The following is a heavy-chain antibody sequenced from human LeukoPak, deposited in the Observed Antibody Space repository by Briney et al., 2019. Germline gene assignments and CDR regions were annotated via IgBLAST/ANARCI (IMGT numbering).Heavy chain of an antibody. CDR3: AETGPTDF. CDR1: GFTFSSYG. D-gene: IGHD3-9*01. V-gene: IGHV3-30*03. Sequence: GGSLRLSCAASGFTFSSYGVHWVRPAPGKGLEWVAAISHDGTNIHYAESVKGRFTISRDNSKNMLYLQMNSLRAEDTALYYCAETGPTDFWGQGTLVTVSS. CDR2: ISHDGTNI. J-gene: IGHJ4*02.